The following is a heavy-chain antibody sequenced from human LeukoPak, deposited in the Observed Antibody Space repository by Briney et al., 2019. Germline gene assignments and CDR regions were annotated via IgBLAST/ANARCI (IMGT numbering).Heavy chain of an antibody. CDR1: GVTFSSYA. CDR3: AKARGSGSYSYFFDY. CDR2: ISGSGAST. V-gene: IGHV3-23*01. Sequence: PGGSLRLSCAASGVTFSSYAMSWVRQAPGKGLEWVSVISGSGASTYYADSVKGRFTISRDNSKNTLYLQMNSLRAEDTAVYYCAKARGSGSYSYFFDYWGQGTLVTVSS. D-gene: IGHD3-10*01. J-gene: IGHJ4*02.